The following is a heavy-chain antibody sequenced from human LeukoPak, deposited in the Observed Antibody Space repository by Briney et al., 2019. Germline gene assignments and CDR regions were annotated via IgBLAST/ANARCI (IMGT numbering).Heavy chain of an antibody. CDR2: ISGYNGNT. Sequence: ASVKVSCKASGYTFSNYGISWVRQAPGQGLEWMGWISGYNGNTNYAQKVQGRVTMTTDTSTGTAYMELRSLRSDDTAVYYCARTKSTTMIVVPDYWGQGTLVTVSS. V-gene: IGHV1-18*01. D-gene: IGHD3-22*01. CDR3: ARTKSTTMIVVPDY. J-gene: IGHJ4*02. CDR1: GYTFSNYG.